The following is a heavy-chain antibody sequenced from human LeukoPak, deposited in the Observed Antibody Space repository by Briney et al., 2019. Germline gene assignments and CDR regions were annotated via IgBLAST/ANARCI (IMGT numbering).Heavy chain of an antibody. Sequence: GGSLRLSCAVSGFTFSTYTMNWVRQPPGKGLEWVSSISSDSTYIHYADSLTGRFTISRDNAKNSLFLHMNSLRTEDTAMYFCARDIVGYSYGVDFWGLGTLVTVSS. CDR1: GFTFSTYT. D-gene: IGHD5-18*01. CDR2: ISSDSTYI. CDR3: ARDIVGYSYGVDF. J-gene: IGHJ4*02. V-gene: IGHV3-21*01.